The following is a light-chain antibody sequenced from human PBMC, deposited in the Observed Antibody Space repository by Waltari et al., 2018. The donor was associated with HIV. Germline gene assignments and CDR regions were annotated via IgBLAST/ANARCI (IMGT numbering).Light chain of an antibody. CDR2: DYT. Sequence: SYVLTQPPSVSVAPGQTARITCGGNNIGSKNVHWYQQKPGQAPVVVVSDYTDRPSGIPERFSGSNFGNAATLTIADTQTLDEADYYCQARDSGSLIFGGGTKLTVL. V-gene: IGLV3-21*02. CDR1: NIGSKN. CDR3: QARDSGSLI. J-gene: IGLJ2*01.